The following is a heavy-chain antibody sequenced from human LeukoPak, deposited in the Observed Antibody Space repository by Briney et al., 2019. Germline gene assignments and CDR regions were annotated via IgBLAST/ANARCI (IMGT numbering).Heavy chain of an antibody. CDR2: IYTSRST. Sequence: PSQTLSLTCTVSGGSISSGSYYWSWIRQPAGKGLEWVGRIYTSRSTNYNPSLKSRVTISVDTSKNQSSLKLSSVTAADTAVYYCARGHMITFGGVSPGFDYWGQGTLVTVSS. J-gene: IGHJ4*02. CDR3: ARGHMITFGGVSPGFDY. D-gene: IGHD3-16*01. CDR1: GGSISSGSYY. V-gene: IGHV4-61*02.